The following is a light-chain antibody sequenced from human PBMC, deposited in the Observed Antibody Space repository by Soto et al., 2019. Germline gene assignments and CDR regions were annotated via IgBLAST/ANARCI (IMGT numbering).Light chain of an antibody. V-gene: IGLV2-14*01. CDR2: DVS. J-gene: IGLJ1*01. CDR3: DSYTSGSSYV. CDR1: SSDVGGYNY. Sequence: QSVLTQPASVSGSPGQSITISCTGTSSDVGGYNYVSWYQQHPGKAPKLMIYDVSYRPSGVSDRFSGSKSDNTASLTISGLQSEDEADYYCDSYTSGSSYVFGTGTKVTVL.